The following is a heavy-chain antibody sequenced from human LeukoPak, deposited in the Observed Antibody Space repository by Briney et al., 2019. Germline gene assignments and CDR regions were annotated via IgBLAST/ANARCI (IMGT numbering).Heavy chain of an antibody. CDR3: ARDLSSTSNWEFDY. Sequence: GASVTVSCKTSGYTFIDYFIHWVRQAPGQGLEWMGRLNPNNGYTFYTEEFQGRVTMTRDTSISTAYMELSRLTSDDTALYYCARDLSSTSNWEFDYWGQGTLVTVSS. J-gene: IGHJ4*02. D-gene: IGHD7-27*01. CDR2: LNPNNGYT. V-gene: IGHV1-2*06. CDR1: GYTFIDYF.